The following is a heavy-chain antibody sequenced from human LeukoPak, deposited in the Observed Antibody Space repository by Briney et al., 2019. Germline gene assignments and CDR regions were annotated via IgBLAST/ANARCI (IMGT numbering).Heavy chain of an antibody. D-gene: IGHD5-12*01. CDR1: GVTFSSYC. CDR2: ISSDGNDK. J-gene: IGHJ4*02. CDR3: TTKVIRGNSGDDYDD. Sequence: GGSLRLSCAASGVTFSSYCMHWVRQAPGKGLEWVALISSDGNDKLYGDSVKGRFTISRDDSKSTLYLQMNSLRAEDTAVYYCTTKVIRGNSGDDYDDWGQGTLVTVSS. V-gene: IGHV3-30*03.